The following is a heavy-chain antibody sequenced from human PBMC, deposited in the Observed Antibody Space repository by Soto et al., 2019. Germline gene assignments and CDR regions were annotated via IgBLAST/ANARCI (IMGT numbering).Heavy chain of an antibody. J-gene: IGHJ4*02. Sequence: PSETLSLTCTVSGGSINSYYWSWIRQPPGKGLECIGYIYYSGSTNYNPSLKSRVTISIDTSKNQFSLKLTSVTAADTAVYYCERDKEGAAAGTFEYWGQGALVTVS. V-gene: IGHV4-59*01. CDR1: GGSINSYY. CDR2: IYYSGST. CDR3: ERDKEGAAAGTFEY. D-gene: IGHD6-13*01.